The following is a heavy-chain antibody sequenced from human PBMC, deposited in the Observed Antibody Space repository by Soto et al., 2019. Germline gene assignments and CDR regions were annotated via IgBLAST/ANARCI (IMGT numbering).Heavy chain of an antibody. V-gene: IGHV3-23*01. D-gene: IGHD3-22*01. CDR3: ATSTLYYYDSSGYYSLDY. CDR2: ISGSGGST. J-gene: IGHJ4*02. CDR1: GFTFSNYA. Sequence: GGSLRLSCAASGFTFSNYAMSWVRQAPGKGLEWVSAISGSGGSTYYADSVKGRFTISRDNSKNTLYLQMNSLRAEDTAVYYCATSTLYYYDSSGYYSLDYWGQGTLVTVSS.